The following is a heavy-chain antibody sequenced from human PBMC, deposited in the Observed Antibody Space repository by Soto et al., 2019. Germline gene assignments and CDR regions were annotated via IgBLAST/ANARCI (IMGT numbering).Heavy chain of an antibody. CDR1: GFTFSSYA. V-gene: IGHV3-23*01. CDR2: ISGSGGST. CDR3: AKDPITMVRGVPDY. Sequence: GGSLRLSCAPSGFTFSSYAMSWVRQAPGKGLEWVSGISGSGGSTYYADTVKGRFTLSRDNSKNTLYLQMNSLRAEDTAVYYCAKDPITMVRGVPDYWGQGTLVTVSS. D-gene: IGHD3-10*01. J-gene: IGHJ4*02.